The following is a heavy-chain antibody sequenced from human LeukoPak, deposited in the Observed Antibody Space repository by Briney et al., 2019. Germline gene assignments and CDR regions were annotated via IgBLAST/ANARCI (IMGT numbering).Heavy chain of an antibody. CDR2: IRNKANRYTT. D-gene: IGHD3-16*01. CDR1: GFTFSDHH. V-gene: IGHV3-72*01. J-gene: IGHJ4*02. Sequence: GGSLRLSCAASGFTFSDHHMDWVRQAPGEGLEWVARIRNKANRYTTEYAASVKGRFTISRDDSENSLYLQMVSLKTEDTAVYYCAKSGDYLWDYWGQGTLVTVSS. CDR3: AKSGDYLWDY.